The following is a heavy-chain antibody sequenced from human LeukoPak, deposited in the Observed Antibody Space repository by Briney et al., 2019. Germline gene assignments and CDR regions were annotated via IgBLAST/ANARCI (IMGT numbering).Heavy chain of an antibody. CDR3: ARNDYGDYFY. D-gene: IGHD4-17*01. J-gene: IGHJ4*02. V-gene: IGHV1-69*06. Sequence: ASVKVSCKASGGTFSSYAISWVRQAPGQGLEWMGGITPIFGTANYAQKFQGRVTITADKSTSTAYMELSSLRSEDTAVYYCARNDYGDYFYWGQGTLVTVSS. CDR1: GGTFSSYA. CDR2: ITPIFGTA.